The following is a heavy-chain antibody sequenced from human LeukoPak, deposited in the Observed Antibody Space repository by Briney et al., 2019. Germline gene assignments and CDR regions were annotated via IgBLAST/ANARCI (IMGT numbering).Heavy chain of an antibody. CDR1: AGSISSGNYY. CDR3: AREPRLLRNWFDP. CDR2: IYTSGST. V-gene: IGHV4-61*02. J-gene: IGHJ5*02. Sequence: SETLSLTRTVSAGSISSGNYYWSWIRQPAGKGLEWIGRIYTSGSTNYNPSLKSRVTISVDTSKNRFSLKLSSVTAADTAVYYCAREPRLLRNWFDPWGQGTLVTVSS. D-gene: IGHD2-15*01.